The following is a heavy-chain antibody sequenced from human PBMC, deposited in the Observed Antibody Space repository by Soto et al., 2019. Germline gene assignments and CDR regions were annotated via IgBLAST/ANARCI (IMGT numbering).Heavy chain of an antibody. J-gene: IGHJ4*02. Sequence: QVQLQESGPGLVKPSGTLSLTCTVSGGSISSDYWNWIRQPPGKGLEWIGYIHSGSTTYSASLRSRVTVSVDTSKSQFSLKLSSATAADTAVYFCARHDGSRSTDYWGQGTRVTVSS. V-gene: IGHV4-59*08. CDR3: ARHDGSRSTDY. D-gene: IGHD3-10*01. CDR2: IHSGST. CDR1: GGSISSDY.